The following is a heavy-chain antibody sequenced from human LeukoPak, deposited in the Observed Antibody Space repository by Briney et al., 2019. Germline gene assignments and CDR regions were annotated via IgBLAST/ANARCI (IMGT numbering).Heavy chain of an antibody. CDR1: GYTFTGYY. V-gene: IGHV1-2*02. Sequence: ASVKVSCKASGYTFTGYYMHWVRQAPGQGLEWMGWINPNSGGTNYAQKFQGRVTMTRDTSISTAYMELSRLRSDDTAVYYCARGKIARVMYSGTVPYYFDYWGQGTLVTVSS. CDR2: INPNSGGT. CDR3: ARGKIARVMYSGTVPYYFDY. D-gene: IGHD6-13*01. J-gene: IGHJ4*02.